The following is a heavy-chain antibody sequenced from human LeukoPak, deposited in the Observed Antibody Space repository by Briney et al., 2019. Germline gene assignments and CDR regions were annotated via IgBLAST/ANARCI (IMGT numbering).Heavy chain of an antibody. Sequence: SETLSLTCTVSGGSISSSSYYWGWIRQPPGKGLEWIGSIYSGTTYYNPSLKSRVTISGDTSKSQFSLKLNSMTAADTAVYYCARHYYGSGIRGLAFDSWGQGILVTVSS. V-gene: IGHV4-39*01. CDR2: IYSGTT. J-gene: IGHJ4*02. CDR3: ARHYYGSGIRGLAFDS. D-gene: IGHD3-10*01. CDR1: GGSISSSSYY.